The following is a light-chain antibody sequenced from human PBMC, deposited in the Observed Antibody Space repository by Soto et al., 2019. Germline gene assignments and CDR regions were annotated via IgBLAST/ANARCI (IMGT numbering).Light chain of an antibody. V-gene: IGKV3-20*01. J-gene: IGKJ1*01. CDR1: QSVSSSY. CDR2: GAS. CDR3: QQYGSSSGT. Sequence: EIVLTQSPGTLSLSPGERATLSCRASQSVSSSYLAWYQQKPGQAPRLLIYGASSRATGIPDRFSVSGSGTDFTLTISRLEPEDCAVYYCQQYGSSSGTFGQGTKVEIK.